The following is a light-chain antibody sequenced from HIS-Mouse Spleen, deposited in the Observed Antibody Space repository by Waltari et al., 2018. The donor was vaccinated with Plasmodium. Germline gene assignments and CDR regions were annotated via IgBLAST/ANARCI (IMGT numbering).Light chain of an antibody. Sequence: EIVMTQSPATLSVSTGERATLSCRASQSVSSNLAWYQQKPGQAPRLLIYGASTRSTRIPARFSGSGSGTEFTLTISSLQSEDFAVYYCQQYNNWPFTFGPGTKVDIK. J-gene: IGKJ3*01. V-gene: IGKV3-15*01. CDR2: GAS. CDR1: QSVSSN. CDR3: QQYNNWPFT.